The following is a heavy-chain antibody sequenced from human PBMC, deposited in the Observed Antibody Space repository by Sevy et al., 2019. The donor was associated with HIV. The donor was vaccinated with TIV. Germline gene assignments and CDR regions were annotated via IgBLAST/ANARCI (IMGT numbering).Heavy chain of an antibody. CDR1: GFTFSSYA. CDR3: ARDPTGDLGIEDY. CDR2: ISYDGSNK. V-gene: IGHV3-30*04. D-gene: IGHD7-27*01. J-gene: IGHJ4*02. Sequence: GGSLRLSCAASGFTFSSYAMRWVRQAPGKGLEWVAVISYDGSNKYYADSVKGRFTISRDNSKNTLYLQMNSLRAEDTAVYYCARDPTGDLGIEDYWGQGTLVTVSS.